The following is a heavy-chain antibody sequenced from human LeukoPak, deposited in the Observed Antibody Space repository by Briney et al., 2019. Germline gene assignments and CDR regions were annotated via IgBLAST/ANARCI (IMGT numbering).Heavy chain of an antibody. CDR1: GFTFSSYA. J-gene: IGHJ4*02. CDR3: ATKTSGTYGYFEY. CDR2: ISGSGGST. V-gene: IGHV3-23*01. D-gene: IGHD1-26*01. Sequence: GGSLRLSCAASGFTFSSYAMSWVRQAPGKGLEWVSAISGSGGSTYYADSVKGRFTISRDNSKNTLYLQMNSLRAEDTAIYFCATKTSGTYGYFEYWGQGTLVTVSS.